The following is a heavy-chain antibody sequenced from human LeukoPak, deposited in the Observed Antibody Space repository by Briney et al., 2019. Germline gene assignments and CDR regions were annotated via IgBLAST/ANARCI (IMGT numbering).Heavy chain of an antibody. Sequence: PGGSLRLSCAVSGFIVSSYWMHWVRQAPGKGLVWVSRINTDGSSTTYADSVKGRFTISRDNAKNTLYLQMNSLRAEDTAVYYCARSGYSSSWDFDYWGQGTLVTVSS. CDR3: ARSGYSSSWDFDY. CDR1: GFIVSSYW. V-gene: IGHV3-74*01. J-gene: IGHJ4*02. D-gene: IGHD6-13*01. CDR2: INTDGSST.